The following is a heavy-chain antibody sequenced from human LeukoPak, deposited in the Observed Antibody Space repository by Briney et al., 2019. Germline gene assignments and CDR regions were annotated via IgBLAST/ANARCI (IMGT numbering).Heavy chain of an antibody. Sequence: PGGSLRLSCAASGFTFSTYSVYWVREAPGRGLVGVSYISGRRSFIYYGDSVKRRFTISRDNAKNSLCLHIHSRRADDTAVYYCARVGGDYNYKSAPFDYWGQRTLATVSS. D-gene: IGHD5-24*01. CDR2: ISGRRSFI. J-gene: IGHJ4*02. V-gene: IGHV3-21*01. CDR1: GFTFSTYS. CDR3: ARVGGDYNYKSAPFDY.